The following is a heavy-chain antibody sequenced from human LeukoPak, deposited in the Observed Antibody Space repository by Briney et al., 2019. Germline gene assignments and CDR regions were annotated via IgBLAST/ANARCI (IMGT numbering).Heavy chain of an antibody. J-gene: IGHJ4*02. CDR1: GFTFSSYG. D-gene: IGHD1-26*01. Sequence: PGGSLRLSCAASGFTFSSYGMSWVRQAPGKGLEWVSAISGSGGRTYYADSVKGRFTISRDNSKNTLYLQMNSLRAEDTAVYYCAKDAMGGTYFCDYWGQGTLVTVSS. V-gene: IGHV3-23*01. CDR2: ISGSGGRT. CDR3: AKDAMGGTYFCDY.